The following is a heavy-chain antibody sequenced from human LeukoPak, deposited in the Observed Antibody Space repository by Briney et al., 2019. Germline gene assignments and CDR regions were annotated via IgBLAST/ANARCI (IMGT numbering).Heavy chain of an antibody. CDR3: AISGGYQLRYSTFDY. V-gene: IGHV3-23*01. CDR1: GFTFSSYA. D-gene: IGHD2-2*02. J-gene: IGHJ4*02. CDR2: ISGSGGST. Sequence: GGSLRLSCAASGFTFSSYAMSWVRQAPGKGLEWVSAISGSGGSTYYADSVKGRFTISRDNSKNTLYLQMNSLRAEDTAVYYCAISGGYQLRYSTFDYWGQGTLVTVSS.